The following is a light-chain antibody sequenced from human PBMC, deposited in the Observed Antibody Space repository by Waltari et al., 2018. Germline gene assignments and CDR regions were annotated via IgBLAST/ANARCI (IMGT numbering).Light chain of an antibody. V-gene: IGKV1-39*01. J-gene: IGKJ4*01. CDR2: KTS. CDR1: ENVNNY. Sequence: DIQMTQSPSSLSASVGDRVTITCRASENVNNYLNWYQQKPGKAPKLLIYKTSTMQSGVPSRFSGSGSGTDYTFTIDSLQSEDVATYFCQHGFGTPLTFGGWTKVEI. CDR3: QHGFGTPLT.